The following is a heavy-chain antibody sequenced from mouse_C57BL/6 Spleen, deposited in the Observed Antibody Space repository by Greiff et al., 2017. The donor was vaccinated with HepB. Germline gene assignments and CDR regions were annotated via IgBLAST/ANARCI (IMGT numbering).Heavy chain of an antibody. CDR3: ARQDGYYGDMDY. D-gene: IGHD2-3*01. V-gene: IGHV1-82*01. CDR1: GYAFSSSW. Sequence: VQLQQSGPELVKPGASVKISCKASGYAFSSSWMNWVKQRPGKGLEWIGRIYPGDGDTNYNGKFKGKATLTADKSSSTAYMQLSSLTSEDSAVYFCARQDGYYGDMDYWGQGTSVTVSS. CDR2: IYPGDGDT. J-gene: IGHJ4*01.